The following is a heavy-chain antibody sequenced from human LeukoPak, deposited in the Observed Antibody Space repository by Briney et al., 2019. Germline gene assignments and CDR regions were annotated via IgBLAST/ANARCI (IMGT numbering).Heavy chain of an antibody. CDR2: IYYTGST. J-gene: IGHJ4*02. CDR1: GGSVSDYY. CDR3: ASRKLGNDY. D-gene: IGHD7-27*01. V-gene: IGHV4-59*02. Sequence: SETLSLTCTISGGSVSDYYWSWIRQSPGRGLEWIGYIYYTGSTSYNPSLKSRVTISADTSKNEFSLKLNSVTAADTAVYYCASRKLGNDYWGQGTLVTVSS.